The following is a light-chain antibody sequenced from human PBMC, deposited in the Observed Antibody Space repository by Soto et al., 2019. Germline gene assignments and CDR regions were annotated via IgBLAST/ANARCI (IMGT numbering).Light chain of an antibody. V-gene: IGLV2-23*02. Sequence: QSVLTQPASVSGSPGQSITISCTGTSSEVGNYNLVSWYQHHPGTAPKLMIYEVSKRPSGVSNRFSGSKSGNTASLTISGLLAEDEADYYCCSAGNSPSAVVFGGGTKLTVL. J-gene: IGLJ2*01. CDR1: SSEVGNYNL. CDR3: CSAGNSPSAVV. CDR2: EVS.